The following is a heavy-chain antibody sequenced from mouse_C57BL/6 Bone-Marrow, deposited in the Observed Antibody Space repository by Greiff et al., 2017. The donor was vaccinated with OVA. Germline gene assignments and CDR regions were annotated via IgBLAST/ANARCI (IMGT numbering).Heavy chain of an antibody. J-gene: IGHJ2*01. CDR1: GFNIKDDY. CDR3: TSYGNFDD. CDR2: IDPENGDT. V-gene: IGHV14-4*01. D-gene: IGHD1-1*02. Sequence: DVKLQESGAELVRPGASVKLSCTASGFNIKDDYMHWVKQRPEQGLEWIGWIDPENGDTEYASKFQGKATITADTSSNTAYLQLSSLTSEDTAVYYCTSYGNFDDWGKGTTLTVSS.